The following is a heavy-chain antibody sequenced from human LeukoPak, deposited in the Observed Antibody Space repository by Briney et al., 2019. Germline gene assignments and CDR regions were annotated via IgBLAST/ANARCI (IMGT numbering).Heavy chain of an antibody. Sequence: SETLSLTCTVSGGSIGSYYWSWIRQPPGKGLEWIGYIYYSGSTNYNPSLKSRVTISVDTSKNQFSLKLSSVTAADTAVYYCARGGGYFLIDAFDIWGLGTMVTVSS. D-gene: IGHD3-22*01. CDR2: IYYSGST. V-gene: IGHV4-59*01. CDR1: GGSIGSYY. CDR3: ARGGGYFLIDAFDI. J-gene: IGHJ3*02.